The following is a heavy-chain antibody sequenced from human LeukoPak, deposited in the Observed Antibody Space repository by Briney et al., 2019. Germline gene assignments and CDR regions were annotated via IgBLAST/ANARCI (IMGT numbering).Heavy chain of an antibody. J-gene: IGHJ3*01. CDR2: ISGSGANI. D-gene: IGHD5/OR15-5a*01. Sequence: GRCLRLSCAASGCTFSCYAMSWVRQAPGKGLEWVSSISGSGANIYYADSVKGRFTISRDNAENSLYLRMNSLRAEDTALYYCASEGGRGWSTGEAFDLWGQGTMVTVSS. CDR3: ASEGGRGWSTGEAFDL. V-gene: IGHV3-21*01. CDR1: GCTFSCYA.